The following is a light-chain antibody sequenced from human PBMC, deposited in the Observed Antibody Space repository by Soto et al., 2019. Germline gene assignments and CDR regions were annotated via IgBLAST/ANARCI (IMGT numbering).Light chain of an antibody. CDR2: DVS. J-gene: IGLJ2*01. CDR3: CSYAGSHPVI. Sequence: QSALAQPRSVSGSPGQSVAISCTGTDSDFGGYNYVSWYQQHPGKAPKVIISDVSKRPSGVPDRFSGSKSGNTASLTISGLQTEDDADYYCCSYAGSHPVIFGGGTKLTVL. CDR1: DSDFGGYNY. V-gene: IGLV2-11*01.